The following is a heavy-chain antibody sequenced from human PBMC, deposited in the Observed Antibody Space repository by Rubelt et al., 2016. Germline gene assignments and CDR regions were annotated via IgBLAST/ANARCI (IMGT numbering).Heavy chain of an antibody. V-gene: IGHV3-30*04. CDR2: ISYDGSNK. J-gene: IGHJ6*02. Sequence: GFTFSSYAMHWVRQAPGKGLEWVAVISYDGSNKYYAGSVKGRFTISRDNSKNSLYLQMNSLRAEDTAVYYCARGQYYGMDVWGQGTPVTVSS. CDR1: GFTFSSYA. CDR3: ARGQYYGMDV.